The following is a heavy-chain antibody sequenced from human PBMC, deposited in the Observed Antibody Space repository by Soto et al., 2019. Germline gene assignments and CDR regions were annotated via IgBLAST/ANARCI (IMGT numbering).Heavy chain of an antibody. CDR3: ARDSADSSSWYPNWCDP. J-gene: IGHJ5*02. Sequence: KPSDTLSLTCTVSGGSISSYYWSWIRQPAGKGMGWIGRIYTSGSTNYTPSLKSRVTMSVDTSKNQFSLKLSSVTAADTAVYYCARDSADSSSWYPNWCDPWGQGTLVTV. CDR1: GGSISSYY. CDR2: IYTSGST. V-gene: IGHV4-4*07. D-gene: IGHD6-13*01.